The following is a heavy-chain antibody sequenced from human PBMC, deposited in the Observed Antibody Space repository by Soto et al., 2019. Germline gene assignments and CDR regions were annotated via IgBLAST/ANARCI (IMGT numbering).Heavy chain of an antibody. CDR2: ISSSSSSI. J-gene: IGHJ6*02. CDR1: GVTFSSYS. CDR3: ARELGFDAVARMDV. Sequence: EVQLVESGGGLVQPGGSLRLSCTASGVTFSSYSMVWVRQAPGKGLEWVSYISSSSSSIYYADSVKGRFSTSRDNAKNSTSLRMNSLRVEDTGVYYCARELGFDAVARMDVWGQGTTVTVSS. V-gene: IGHV3-48*01. D-gene: IGHD6-19*01.